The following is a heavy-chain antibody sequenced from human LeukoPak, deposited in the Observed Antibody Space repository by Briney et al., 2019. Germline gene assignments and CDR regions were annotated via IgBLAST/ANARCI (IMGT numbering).Heavy chain of an antibody. Sequence: SETLSLTCTVSGGSISSGGYYWSWIRQPPGKGLEWIGYIYYSGSTNYNPSLKSRVTISVDTSKNQFSLKLSSVTAADTAVYYCARARYSYGPRNWFDPWGQGTLVTVSS. V-gene: IGHV4-61*08. CDR3: ARARYSYGPRNWFDP. CDR1: GGSISSGGYY. CDR2: IYYSGST. D-gene: IGHD5-18*01. J-gene: IGHJ5*02.